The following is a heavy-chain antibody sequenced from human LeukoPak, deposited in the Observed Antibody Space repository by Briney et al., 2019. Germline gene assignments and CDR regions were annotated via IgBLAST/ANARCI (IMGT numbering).Heavy chain of an antibody. D-gene: IGHD2-2*01. J-gene: IGHJ4*02. CDR1: GGSFSGYS. Sequence: KPSETLSLTCAVYGGSFSGYSWSWIRQPQGKGLEWIGEIHRSGSTNYHPSLKSRVTISVDTSKNQFSLKLSSVTAADTAVYYCARGIPHYCSSTTCPNDYWGQGTLVTVSS. V-gene: IGHV4-34*01. CDR3: ARGIPHYCSSTTCPNDY. CDR2: IHRSGST.